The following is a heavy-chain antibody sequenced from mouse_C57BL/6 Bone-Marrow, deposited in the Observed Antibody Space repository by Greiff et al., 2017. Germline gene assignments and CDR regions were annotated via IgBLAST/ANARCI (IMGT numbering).Heavy chain of an antibody. J-gene: IGHJ2*01. D-gene: IGHD2-3*01. CDR1: GYTFTSYW. CDR3: ARLYDGYYFYFDY. CDR2: IDPSDSYT. V-gene: IGHV1-69*01. Sequence: VQLQQPGAELVMPGASVKLSCKASGYTFTSYWMHWVKQRPGQGLEWIGEIDPSDSYTNYNQKFKGKSTLTVDKSSSTAYMQLSSLTSEDSAVYYCARLYDGYYFYFDYWGRGTTLTVSS.